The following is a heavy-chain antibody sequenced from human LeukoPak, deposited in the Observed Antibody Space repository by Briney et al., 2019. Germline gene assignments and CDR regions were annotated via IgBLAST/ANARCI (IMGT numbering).Heavy chain of an antibody. D-gene: IGHD6-19*01. CDR2: IYYSGST. Sequence: PSETLSLTCTVSGGSISSSSYYWGWIRQPPGKGLEWIGSIYYSGSTNYNPSLKSRVTISVDTSKNQFSLKLRFVTAADTAVYYCARGGVAGEVFYWGQGTLVTVSS. CDR1: GGSISSSSYY. CDR3: ARGGVAGEVFY. J-gene: IGHJ4*02. V-gene: IGHV4-39*07.